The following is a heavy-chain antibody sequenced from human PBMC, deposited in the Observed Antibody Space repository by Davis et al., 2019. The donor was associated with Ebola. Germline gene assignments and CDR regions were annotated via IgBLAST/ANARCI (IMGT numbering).Heavy chain of an antibody. CDR3: IKDFGSS. CDR2: ISGDGRST. V-gene: IGHV3-43*02. Sequence: PGGSLRLSCAASGFIFADYAMHWVRQGPGKGLEWVSFISGDGRSTIYADSVRGRFTISRDNSRSSLHLHMNNVTTGDTALYYCIKDFGSSWGQGTLLTVSS. D-gene: IGHD6-6*01. CDR1: GFIFADYA. J-gene: IGHJ4*02.